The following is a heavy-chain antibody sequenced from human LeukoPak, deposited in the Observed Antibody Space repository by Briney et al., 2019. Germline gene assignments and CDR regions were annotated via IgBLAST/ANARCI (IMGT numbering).Heavy chain of an antibody. CDR2: IKPDGTEK. Sequence: AGGSLRLSCAASGFTFSKSWMSWARQAPGKGLECVANIKPDGTEKYYVDSVKGRFTISRDNAKNSLYLQMNSLRAEDTAVYYCASGNYFDYRGQGTLVTVSS. V-gene: IGHV3-7*01. D-gene: IGHD1-26*01. CDR3: ASGNYFDY. J-gene: IGHJ4*02. CDR1: GFTFSKSW.